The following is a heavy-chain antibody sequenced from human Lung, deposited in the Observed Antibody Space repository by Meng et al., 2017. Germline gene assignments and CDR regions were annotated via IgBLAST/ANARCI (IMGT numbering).Heavy chain of an antibody. CDR1: GGSISGSY. D-gene: IGHD3-10*01. CDR2: INHGGST. V-gene: IGHV4-34*01. CDR3: ARERHSTIIRGVIDF. J-gene: IGHJ4*02. Sequence: QVEYQRGGAGLLSASENLSLTCAVYGGSISGSYWSWIRQSPAKGLEWIGKINHGGSTNYNPSLESRVTISVDTPKNQFSLRLTSMTVADTAVYYCARERHSTIIRGVIDFWGQGALVTVSS.